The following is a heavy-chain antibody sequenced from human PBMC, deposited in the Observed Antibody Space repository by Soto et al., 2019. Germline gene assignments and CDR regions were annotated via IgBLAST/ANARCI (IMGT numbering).Heavy chain of an antibody. CDR1: GFTVSSDS. Sequence: EVQLVETGGDLIQPGGSLRLSCAASGFTVSSDSMTWVRQAPGKGLEWISIIYSDNNTDYADSVKGRFSISRDTSKNILYLQMNGLRAEDMAEYYCARHYSAMGVWGQGTTVTVSS. J-gene: IGHJ6*02. CDR3: ARHYSAMGV. CDR2: IYSDNNT. V-gene: IGHV3-53*02.